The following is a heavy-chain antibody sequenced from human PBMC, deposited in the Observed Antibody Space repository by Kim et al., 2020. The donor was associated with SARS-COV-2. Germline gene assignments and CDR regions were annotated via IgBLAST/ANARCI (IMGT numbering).Heavy chain of an antibody. D-gene: IGHD3-22*01. V-gene: IGHV3-23*01. J-gene: IGHJ3*02. CDR3: AKGLGGGYYYYDAFGI. CDR1: GFTFSSYA. Sequence: GGSLRLSCAASGFTFSSYAMSWVRQAPGKGLEWVSAISGSGGSTYYADSAKGRFTISRDNSKNTLYLQRNSLRAEDTAVYYCAKGLGGGYYYYDAFGIWGHGTIVTVSS. CDR2: ISGSGGST.